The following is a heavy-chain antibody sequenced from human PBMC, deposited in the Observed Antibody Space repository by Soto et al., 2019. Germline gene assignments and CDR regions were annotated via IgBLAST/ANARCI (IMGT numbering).Heavy chain of an antibody. J-gene: IGHJ5*02. V-gene: IGHV4-34*01. Sequence: PSETLSLTCAVYGGSFSGYYWSWIRQPPGKGLEWIGEINHSGSTNYNPSLKSRVTISVDTSKNQFSLKLSSVTAADTAVYYCARGHYYDIPRWFDPWGQGTLVTVSS. D-gene: IGHD3-22*01. CDR1: GGSFSGYY. CDR3: ARGHYYDIPRWFDP. CDR2: INHSGST.